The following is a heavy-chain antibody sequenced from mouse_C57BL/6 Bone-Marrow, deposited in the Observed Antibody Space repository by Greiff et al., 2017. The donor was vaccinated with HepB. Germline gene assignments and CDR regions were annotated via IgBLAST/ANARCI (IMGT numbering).Heavy chain of an antibody. CDR2: IDPSDSYT. V-gene: IGHV1-69*01. D-gene: IGHD2-4*01. CDR3: ARDYDYYFDY. CDR1: GYTFTSSW. J-gene: IGHJ2*01. Sequence: VQLQQPGAELVMPGASVKLSCKASGYTFTSSWMHWVKQRPGQGLEWIGEIDPSDSYTNYNQKFKGKSTLTVDKSSSTAYMQISSLTSEDSAVYYCARDYDYYFDYWGQGTTLTVSS.